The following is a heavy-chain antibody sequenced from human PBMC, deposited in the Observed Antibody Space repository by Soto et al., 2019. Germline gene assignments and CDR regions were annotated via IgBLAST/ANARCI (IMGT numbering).Heavy chain of an antibody. V-gene: IGHV4-30-4*08. D-gene: IGHD4-17*01. CDR1: GGSISSSSYD. J-gene: IGHJ4*02. CDR2: IYYSGST. Sequence: TLSLPCTVSGGSISSSSYDWGWIRQPPGKGLEWIGYIYYSGSTYYNPSLKSRVTISVDTSKNQFSLKLSSVTAADTAVYYCARALYGDYDYWGQGTLVTVSS. CDR3: ARALYGDYDY.